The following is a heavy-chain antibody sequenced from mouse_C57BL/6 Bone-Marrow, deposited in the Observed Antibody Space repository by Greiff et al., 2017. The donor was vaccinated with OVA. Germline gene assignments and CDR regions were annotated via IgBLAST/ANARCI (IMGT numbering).Heavy chain of an antibody. CDR2: INPSNGGT. J-gene: IGHJ1*03. CDR3: ARSGFRLRRYFDV. Sequence: QVQLKQSGAELVKPGASAKISCKASGYAFSSYWMNWVKQRPGQGLEWIGNINPSNGGTNYNEKFKSKATLTVDKSSSTTYMQLSSLTSEDSAVYYCARSGFRLRRYFDVWDTGTTVTVSS. V-gene: IGHV1-53*01. CDR1: GYAFSSYW. D-gene: IGHD2-4*01.